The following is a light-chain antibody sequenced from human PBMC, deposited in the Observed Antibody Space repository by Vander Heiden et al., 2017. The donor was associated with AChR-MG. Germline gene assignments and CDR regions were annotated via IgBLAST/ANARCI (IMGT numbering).Light chain of an antibody. CDR3: RQALQTPRT. J-gene: IGKJ1*01. V-gene: IGKV2-28*01. CDR2: LGS. CDR1: QSLLHSNGYNC. Sequence: IGMTQSPLSLPVTPGEPASISCRSSQSLLHSNGYNCLDWYLQKPGQSPQLLIYLGSNRAYGVPDRFSGSGSGTDFTLKISRGEAEDVGVYYCRQALQTPRTFGQGTKVEIK.